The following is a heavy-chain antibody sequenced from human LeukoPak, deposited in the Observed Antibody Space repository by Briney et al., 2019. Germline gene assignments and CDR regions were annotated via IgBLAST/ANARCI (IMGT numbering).Heavy chain of an antibody. CDR1: GGSISSGDYY. CDR2: IYYSGST. CDR3: ARETSLTTIFGVVTNYFDY. D-gene: IGHD3-3*01. V-gene: IGHV4-30-4*01. Sequence: PSETLSLTCTVSGGSISSGDYYWSWIRQPPGKGLEWIGYIYYSGSTYYNPSLKSRVTISVDTSKNQFSPKLSSVTAADTAVYYCARETSLTTIFGVVTNYFDYWGQGTLVTVSS. J-gene: IGHJ4*02.